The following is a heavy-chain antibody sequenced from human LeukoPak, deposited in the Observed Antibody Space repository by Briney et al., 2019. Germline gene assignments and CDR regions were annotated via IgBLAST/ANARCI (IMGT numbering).Heavy chain of an antibody. CDR1: GFTFDDYA. D-gene: IGHD3-16*02. CDR3: AKDGMITFGGVIVNYFDY. J-gene: IGHJ4*02. CDR2: ISWNSGSI. Sequence: GGSLRLSCAASGFTFDDYAMHWVRQAPGKGLGWVSGISWNSGSIGYADSVKGRFTISRDNAKNSLYLQMNSLRAEDTALYYCAKDGMITFGGVIVNYFDYWGQGTLVTVSS. V-gene: IGHV3-9*01.